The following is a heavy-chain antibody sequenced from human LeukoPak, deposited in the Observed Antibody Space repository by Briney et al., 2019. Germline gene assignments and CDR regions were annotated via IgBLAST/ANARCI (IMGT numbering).Heavy chain of an antibody. CDR3: ARLMCSSTSCYVGDNWFDP. Sequence: PSETLSLTCSVSGDSISNYYWTWIRQPPGKGLEWIGYIYYSGSTNYNPSLKSRVTISVDTSKNQFSLKLSSVTAADTAVYYCARLMCSSTSCYVGDNWFDPWGQGTLVTVSS. J-gene: IGHJ5*02. D-gene: IGHD2-2*01. V-gene: IGHV4-59*08. CDR1: GDSISNYY. CDR2: IYYSGST.